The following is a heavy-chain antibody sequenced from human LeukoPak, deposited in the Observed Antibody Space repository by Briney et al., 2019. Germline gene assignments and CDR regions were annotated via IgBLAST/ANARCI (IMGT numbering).Heavy chain of an antibody. CDR2: ISGSGGRT. J-gene: IGHJ6*03. V-gene: IGHV3-23*01. D-gene: IGHD3-22*01. Sequence: GGSLRLSCAASGFTFSSYAMSWVRQAPGKGLEWVSAISGSGGRTYYADSVKGRFTISRDNSKNTLYLQMNSLRAEDTAVYYCAKSGGYDSSGYYPDYYYYYMDVWGKGTTVTVSS. CDR1: GFTFSSYA. CDR3: AKSGGYDSSGYYPDYYYYYMDV.